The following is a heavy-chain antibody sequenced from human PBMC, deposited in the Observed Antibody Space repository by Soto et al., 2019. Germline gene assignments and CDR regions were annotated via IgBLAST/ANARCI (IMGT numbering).Heavy chain of an antibody. Sequence: WGTLSLTCTVSGGSISSYYWSWIRQPAGKGLEWIGRIYTSGSTNYNPSLKSRVTMSVDTSKNQFSLKLSSVTAADTAVYYCARDSPKYSYGDRGPLYYYYCMDGWGQGTTVT. CDR3: ARDSPKYSYGDRGPLYYYYCMDG. CDR2: IYTSGST. D-gene: IGHD5-18*01. J-gene: IGHJ6*02. CDR1: GGSISSYY. V-gene: IGHV4-4*07.